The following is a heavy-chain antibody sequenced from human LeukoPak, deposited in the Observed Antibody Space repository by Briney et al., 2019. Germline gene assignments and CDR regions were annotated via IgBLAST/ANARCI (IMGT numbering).Heavy chain of an antibody. CDR3: ARGGLRGDY. CDR2: IYYSGST. V-gene: IGHV4-59*12. Sequence: PSETLSLTCTVSGGSISSYYWSWIRQPPGKGLEWIGYIYYSGSTNYNPSLKSRVTISVDTSENQFSLKPSSVTAADTAVYYCARGGLRGDYWGQGTLVTVSS. J-gene: IGHJ4*02. D-gene: IGHD4-17*01. CDR1: GGSISSYY.